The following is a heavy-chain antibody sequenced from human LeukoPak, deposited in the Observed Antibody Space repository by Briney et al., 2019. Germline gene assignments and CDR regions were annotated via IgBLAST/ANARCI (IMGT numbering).Heavy chain of an antibody. J-gene: IGHJ3*02. CDR2: IYHSGST. CDR1: GGSISSSNW. D-gene: IGHD4-17*01. Sequence: SETLSLTCAVSGGSISSSNWWSWVRQPPGKGLEWIGEIYHSGSTNYNPSLKSRVTISVDKSKNQFSLKLNSVTAADTAVYYCARKDYGDYRTFDNWGQGTVVTVSS. V-gene: IGHV4-4*02. CDR3: ARKDYGDYRTFDN.